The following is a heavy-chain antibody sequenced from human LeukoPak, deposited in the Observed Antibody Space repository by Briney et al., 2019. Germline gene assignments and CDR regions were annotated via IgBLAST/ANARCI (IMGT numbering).Heavy chain of an antibody. J-gene: IGHJ5*02. CDR1: GGSISSGSYY. Sequence: PSQTLSLTCTVSGGSISSGSYYWSCIRQPAGKGLEWIGRIYTSGSTNYNPSLKSRVTISVDTSKNQFSLKLSSVTAADTAVYYCARDRELWNWFDPWGQGTLVTVSS. D-gene: IGHD1-26*01. CDR3: ARDRELWNWFDP. V-gene: IGHV4-61*02. CDR2: IYTSGST.